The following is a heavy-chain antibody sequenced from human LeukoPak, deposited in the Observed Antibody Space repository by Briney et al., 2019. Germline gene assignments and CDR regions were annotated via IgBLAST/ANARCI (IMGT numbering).Heavy chain of an antibody. CDR1: GFTFSSYG. CDR3: AKVSKKLGDYYYYYMDV. Sequence: GGSLRLSCAASGFTFSSYGMHWVRQAPGKGLEWVTVISYDGTNKYYADSVKGRFAISRDNSKSTVYLHMNTLRPEDTAVYYCAKVSKKLGDYYYYYMDVWGKGTTVTVSS. CDR2: ISYDGTNK. D-gene: IGHD7-27*01. J-gene: IGHJ6*03. V-gene: IGHV3-30*18.